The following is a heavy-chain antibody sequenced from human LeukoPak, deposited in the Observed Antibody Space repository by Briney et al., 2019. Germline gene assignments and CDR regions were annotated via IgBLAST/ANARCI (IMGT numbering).Heavy chain of an antibody. Sequence: GRSLRLSCAASGFTFSGYGMHWVRQAPGKGLEWVAVISYDGTNKYYADSVKGRFTISRDNSKNTLYLQMNSLRAEDTAVYYCAKGFSSYCSGGSCYSAPFDYWGQGTLVTVSS. CDR3: AKGFSSYCSGGSCYSAPFDY. CDR2: ISYDGTNK. V-gene: IGHV3-30*18. CDR1: GFTFSGYG. D-gene: IGHD2-15*01. J-gene: IGHJ4*02.